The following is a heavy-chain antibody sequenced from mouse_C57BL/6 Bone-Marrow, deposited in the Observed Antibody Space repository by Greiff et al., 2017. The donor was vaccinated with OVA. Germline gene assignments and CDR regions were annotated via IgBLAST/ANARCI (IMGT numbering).Heavy chain of an antibody. J-gene: IGHJ3*01. CDR1: GYTFTSYT. Sequence: VKLQESGAELARPGASVKMSCKASGYTFTSYTMHWVNQRPGQGLEWIGYINPSSGYTKYNQKFKDKATLTADKSSSTAYMQLSSLTSEDSAVYYCARSRFAYWGQGTLVTVSA. CDR2: INPSSGYT. V-gene: IGHV1-4*01. CDR3: ARSRFAY.